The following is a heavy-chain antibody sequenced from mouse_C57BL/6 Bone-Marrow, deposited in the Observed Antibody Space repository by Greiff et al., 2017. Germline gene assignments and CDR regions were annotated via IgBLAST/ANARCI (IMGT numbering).Heavy chain of an antibody. CDR1: GYAFTNYL. CDR2: INPGSGGT. J-gene: IGHJ3*01. CDR3: AREEENFFGSGPLFAY. Sequence: VQLQQSGAELVRPGTSVKVSCKASGYAFTNYLIEWVKQRPGQGLEWIGVINPGSGGTNYNEKFKGKATLTADKSSSTAYMTLSSLTSEDSAVYFCAREEENFFGSGPLFAYWGQGTLVTVSA. V-gene: IGHV1-54*01. D-gene: IGHD1-1*01.